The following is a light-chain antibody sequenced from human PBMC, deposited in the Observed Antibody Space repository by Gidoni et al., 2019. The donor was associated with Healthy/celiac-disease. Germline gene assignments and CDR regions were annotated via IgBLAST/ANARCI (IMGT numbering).Light chain of an antibody. J-gene: IGKJ3*01. CDR3: QQYDNLPRT. V-gene: IGKV1-33*01. CDR2: DAS. CDR1: QDISNY. Sequence: DIQMTQSPSSLSASVGDRVTITCQASQDISNYLNWYQQKPGKAPKLLIYDASNLETGVPSRFSGSGSGTDFTFTISSLKPEDIATYYCQQYDNLPRTFXPXTKVXIK.